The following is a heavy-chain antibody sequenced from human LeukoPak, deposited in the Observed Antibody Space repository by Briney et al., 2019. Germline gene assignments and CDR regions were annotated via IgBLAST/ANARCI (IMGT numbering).Heavy chain of an antibody. D-gene: IGHD1-26*01. J-gene: IGHJ4*02. CDR2: IWSDGSNK. Sequence: AGSLRLSCAAARFTFSSIGMHWVSPAQGKGLEWVAVIWSDGSNKYYTDSVKGRFTISRANSTNTMYLQMNRLKAEDTAVYYRAREPGVGATHFYYCGQGTLDTVSS. V-gene: IGHV3-33*01. CDR1: RFTFSSIG. CDR3: AREPGVGATHFYY.